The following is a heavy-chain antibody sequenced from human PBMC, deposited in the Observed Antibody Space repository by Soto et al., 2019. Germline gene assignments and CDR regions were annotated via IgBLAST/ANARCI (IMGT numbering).Heavy chain of an antibody. D-gene: IGHD3-16*01. CDR1: GRSISRYY. CDR3: ARNPYDYVWGSYYYYYYGMDV. CDR2: IYTSGST. V-gene: IGHV4-4*07. J-gene: IGHJ6*02. Sequence: XETLSLTCTVSGRSISRYYWSWIRQPAGKGLEWIGRIYTSGSTNYNPSLKSRVTMSVDTSKNQFSLKLSSVTAADTAVYYCARNPYDYVWGSYYYYYYGMDVWGQGTTVTVSS.